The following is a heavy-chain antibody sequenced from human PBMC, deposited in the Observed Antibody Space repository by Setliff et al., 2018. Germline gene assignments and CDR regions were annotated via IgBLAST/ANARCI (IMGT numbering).Heavy chain of an antibody. CDR3: ARENGYCSGGACYFMFDY. D-gene: IGHD2-15*01. CDR1: GGSISSSDFY. CDR2: IHYSGTT. V-gene: IGHV4-61*05. Sequence: PSETLSLTCTVSGGSISSSDFYWGWIRQPPGKGLEWIGYIHYSGTTNYNPSLKSRVTLSLDTAKNQFSLELRAVTAADTALYYCARENGYCSGGACYFMFDYWGQGTLVTVSS. J-gene: IGHJ4*02.